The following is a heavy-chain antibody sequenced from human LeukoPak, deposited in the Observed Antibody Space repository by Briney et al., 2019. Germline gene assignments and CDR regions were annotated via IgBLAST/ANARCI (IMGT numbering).Heavy chain of an antibody. V-gene: IGHV4-59*01. CDR2: IYYSGST. D-gene: IGHD1-26*01. Sequence: SETLSLTCTVYGGSISSYYWSWIRQPPGKGLEWIGYIYYSGSTNCNPSLKSRVTISVDTSKNQFSLKLSSVTAADTAVYYCARDGPVGAGDYWGQGTLVTVSS. CDR3: ARDGPVGAGDY. J-gene: IGHJ4*02. CDR1: GGSISSYY.